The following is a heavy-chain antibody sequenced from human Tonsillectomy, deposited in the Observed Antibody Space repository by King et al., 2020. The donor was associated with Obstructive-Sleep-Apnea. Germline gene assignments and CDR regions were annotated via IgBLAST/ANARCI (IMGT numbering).Heavy chain of an antibody. D-gene: IGHD6-13*01. V-gene: IGHV1-2*02. CDR1: GYTFTASY. Sequence: VQLVESGAEVKKPGASVKVSCKASGYTFTASYMHWVRQAPGQGLGWMGCINPDSGGTDYAQSFKGRVTMTRDTSINTAYMELTRLSSNDTAVYYCARDRPGKADPNFVFDPWGQGTLVTVSS. CDR3: ARDRPGKADPNFVFDP. CDR2: INPDSGGT. J-gene: IGHJ5*02.